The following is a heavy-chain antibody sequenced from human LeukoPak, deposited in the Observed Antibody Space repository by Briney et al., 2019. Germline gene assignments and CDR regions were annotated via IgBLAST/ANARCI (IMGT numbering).Heavy chain of an antibody. CDR1: GFTFSSYW. CDR2: IKQAGSEK. Sequence: GGSLRLSCAASGFTFSSYWMSWVRQAPGKGLEWVANIKQAGSEKKYVDSVKGRFTISRDNAKNSLYLQMNSLRAEDTAVYYCARNYAGNPFDYWGQGTLVTVSS. CDR3: ARNYAGNPFDY. D-gene: IGHD4-23*01. V-gene: IGHV3-7*01. J-gene: IGHJ4*02.